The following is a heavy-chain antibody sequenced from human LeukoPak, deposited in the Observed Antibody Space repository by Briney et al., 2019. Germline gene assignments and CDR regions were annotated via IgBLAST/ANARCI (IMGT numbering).Heavy chain of an antibody. D-gene: IGHD3-22*01. CDR1: GFTFSDYY. J-gene: IGHJ4*02. Sequence: GGSLRLSCAASGFTFSDYYMSWIRQAPGKGLEWVSYISSSSSCTNYADSVKGRFTISRDNAKNSLYLQMNSLRAEDTAVYYCARSPRGITMIVVVITTWFDYWGQGTLVTVSS. CDR3: ARSPRGITMIVVVITTWFDY. CDR2: ISSSSSCT. V-gene: IGHV3-11*03.